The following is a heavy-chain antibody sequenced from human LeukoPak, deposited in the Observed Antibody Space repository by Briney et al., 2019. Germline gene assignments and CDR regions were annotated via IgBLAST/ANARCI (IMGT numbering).Heavy chain of an antibody. J-gene: IGHJ4*02. CDR3: ARNPRYAFDN. CDR1: GFTFIDYS. V-gene: IGHV3-48*04. D-gene: IGHD5-12*01. CDR2: VGISSGNT. Sequence: GGSLRLSCAASGFTFIDYSMNWVRQAPGKGLEWISYVGISSGNTKYADSVKGRFTISGDSAKNSVFLQMNSLRVEDTAVYYCARNPRYAFDNGGQGTRVTVSS.